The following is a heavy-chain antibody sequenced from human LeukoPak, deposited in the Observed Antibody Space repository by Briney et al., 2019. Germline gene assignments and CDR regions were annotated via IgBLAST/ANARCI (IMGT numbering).Heavy chain of an antibody. CDR2: IYYSGST. V-gene: IGHV4-59*01. Sequence: SETLSLTCTVSGGSLSSYYWSWIRQPPGKGLEWSGYIYYSGSTNYNPSLKSRVTISVDTSKNQFSLKLSSVTAADTAVYYCARSRRGYNWNDGVYYWGQGTLVTVSS. CDR1: GGSLSSYY. J-gene: IGHJ4*02. D-gene: IGHD1-1*01. CDR3: ARSRRGYNWNDGVYY.